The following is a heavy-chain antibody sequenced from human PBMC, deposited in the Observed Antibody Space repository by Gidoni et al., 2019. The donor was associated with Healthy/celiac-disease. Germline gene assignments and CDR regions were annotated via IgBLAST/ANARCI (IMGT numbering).Heavy chain of an antibody. CDR2: IYYSGST. V-gene: IGHV4-31*03. D-gene: IGHD2-8*01. CDR1: GGSISSGGYY. CDR3: ARVLRPYNWFDP. Sequence: QVQLQESGPGLVKPSQTLSLTCPVSGGSISSGGYYWSWIRQHPGKGLELIGYIYYSGSTYYNPSLKSRVTISVDTSKNQFSLKLSSATAADTAVYYCARVLRPYNWFDPWGQGTLVTVSS. J-gene: IGHJ5*02.